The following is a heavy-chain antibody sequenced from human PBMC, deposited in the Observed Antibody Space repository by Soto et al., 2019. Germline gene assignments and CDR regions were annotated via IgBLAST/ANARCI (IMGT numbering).Heavy chain of an antibody. CDR1: GFTFSSYA. Sequence: GGSLRLSCAASGFTFSSYAMSWVRQAPGKGLAWVSAIIFSGGSTYYSDSVKGRFTISRDNSKNTLYLQMSSLRVDDSAVYHCASGSSDSYPASRIFHXWGRGSLVTASX. V-gene: IGHV3-23*01. CDR3: ASGSSDSYPASRIFHX. CDR2: IIFSGGST. D-gene: IGHD2-2*01. J-gene: IGHJ4*02.